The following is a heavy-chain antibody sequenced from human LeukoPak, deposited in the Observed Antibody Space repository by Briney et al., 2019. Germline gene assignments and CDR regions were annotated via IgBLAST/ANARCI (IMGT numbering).Heavy chain of an antibody. CDR2: IYPGDSDT. CDR3: ARTIIPDAFDI. D-gene: IGHD5-12*01. J-gene: IGHJ3*02. Sequence: GESLRISCKGSGYRFTSYWIGWVRQMPGKGLEWMGIIYPGDSDTRYSPSFQGQVTISADKSISTAYLQWSSLKASDTAMYYCARTIIPDAFDIWGQGTMVTVSS. V-gene: IGHV5-51*01. CDR1: GYRFTSYW.